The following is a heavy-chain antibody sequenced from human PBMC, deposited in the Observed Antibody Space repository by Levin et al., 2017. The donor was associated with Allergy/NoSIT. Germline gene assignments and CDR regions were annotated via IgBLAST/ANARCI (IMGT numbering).Heavy chain of an antibody. Sequence: KISCKTSGGSFSDYTFSWVRQAPGEGLEWMGRIIPITDVTTYAQKFQGRITITADDSSRTAYMELSSLTSEDTAVYYCARDLGYTYGLLGYWGQGTLVSVSS. D-gene: IGHD5-18*01. J-gene: IGHJ4*02. CDR3: ARDLGYTYGLLGY. V-gene: IGHV1-69*04. CDR2: IIPITDVT. CDR1: GGSFSDYT.